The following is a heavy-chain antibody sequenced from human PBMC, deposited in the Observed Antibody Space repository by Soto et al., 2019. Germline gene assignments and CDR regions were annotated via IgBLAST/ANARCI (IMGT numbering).Heavy chain of an antibody. V-gene: IGHV3-53*04. Sequence: EVHLVESGGGLVQPGGSLRLSCAASGFTVSSNYMSWVRQSPGKGLEWVSVIYSGGSTDYADSVKGRFTISRHNSKNTLYLQMNSLSAEDTAVYYCAWTQWGGAFDIWGQGTMVTVSS. D-gene: IGHD1-26*01. J-gene: IGHJ3*02. CDR2: IYSGGST. CDR1: GFTVSSNY. CDR3: AWTQWGGAFDI.